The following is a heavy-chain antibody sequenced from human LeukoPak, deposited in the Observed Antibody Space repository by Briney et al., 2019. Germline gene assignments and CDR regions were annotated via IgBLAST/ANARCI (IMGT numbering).Heavy chain of an antibody. CDR3: ARGPPNGGLLPYYLDY. D-gene: IGHD3-10*01. CDR1: GYTFTSYG. Sequence: GASVKVSCKASGYTFTSYGISWVRQAPGQGLEWMGWISAYNGNTNYAQKLQGRVTMTRNTSISTAYMELSSLRSEDTAVYYCARGPPNGGLLPYYLDYWGQGTLVTVSS. CDR2: ISAYNGNT. J-gene: IGHJ4*02. V-gene: IGHV1-18*01.